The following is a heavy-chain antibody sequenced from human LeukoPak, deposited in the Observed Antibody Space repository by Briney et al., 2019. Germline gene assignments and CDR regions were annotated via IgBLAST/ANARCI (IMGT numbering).Heavy chain of an antibody. V-gene: IGHV3-23*01. CDR3: AKITYYYGSRSYFPSLFDY. CDR1: GFTFSSYG. D-gene: IGHD3-10*01. J-gene: IGHJ4*02. CDR2: ISGSGGST. Sequence: PGGSLRLSCAASGFTFSSYGMSWVRQAPGKGLEWVSAISGSGGSTYYADSVKGRFTISRDNSKNTLYLQMNSLRAEDTAVYYCAKITYYYGSRSYFPSLFDYWGQGTLVTVSS.